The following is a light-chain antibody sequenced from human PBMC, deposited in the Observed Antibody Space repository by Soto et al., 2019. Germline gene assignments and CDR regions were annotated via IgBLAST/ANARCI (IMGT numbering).Light chain of an antibody. V-gene: IGKV3D-20*02. CDR2: DAS. CDR1: QNVDKNY. Sequence: EIVLTQSPDSLSLSPGERATLSCRASQNVDKNYLAWYQQRPGLAPRLLIYDASIRATGIPDRFSGSGSGTDFTLSISSLQSEDFAVYYCQQYNNWPRTFGQGTKVEIK. CDR3: QQYNNWPRT. J-gene: IGKJ1*01.